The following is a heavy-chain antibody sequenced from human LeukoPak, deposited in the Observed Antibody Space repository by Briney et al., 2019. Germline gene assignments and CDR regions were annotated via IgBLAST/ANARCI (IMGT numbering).Heavy chain of an antibody. CDR2: VSYSGNT. V-gene: IGHV4-59*11. CDR3: ARGGGSSRYFGY. Sequence: SETLSLTCTVSGGSISGHYWSWIRQPPGKGLEWIGFVSYSGNTNYNPSLNGRVTISLDTSKSQFSLSLNSVTAADTAVYFCARGGGSSRYFGYWGQGTLVTVSS. D-gene: IGHD3-16*01. CDR1: GGSISGHY. J-gene: IGHJ4*02.